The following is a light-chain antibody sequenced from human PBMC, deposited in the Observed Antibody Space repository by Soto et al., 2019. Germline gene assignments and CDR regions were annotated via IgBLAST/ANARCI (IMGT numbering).Light chain of an antibody. J-gene: IGLJ1*01. CDR3: QAWDSTTAV. V-gene: IGLV3-1*01. CDR1: KLGDKY. CDR2: QDN. Sequence: SYELTQPPSVSVSPGQTASITCSGDKLGDKYACWYQQKPGQSPVLVIYQDNKRPSWIPERLSGSNSGNTATLTISGTQAMDEADYYCQAWDSTTAVFGTGTKLTVL.